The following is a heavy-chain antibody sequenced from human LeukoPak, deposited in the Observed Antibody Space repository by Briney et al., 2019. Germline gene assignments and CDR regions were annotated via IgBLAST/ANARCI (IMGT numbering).Heavy chain of an antibody. V-gene: IGHV4-4*02. D-gene: IGHD6-13*01. Sequence: SGTLSLTCAVSGGSISSSNWWSWVRQPPGKGLEWIGEIYHSGSTNYNPSLKSRVTISVDKSKNQFSLKLSSVTAADTAVYYCARDGSSTSLFYYYYHMDVWGKGTTVTVSS. J-gene: IGHJ6*03. CDR3: ARDGSSTSLFYYYYHMDV. CDR1: GGSISSSNW. CDR2: IYHSGST.